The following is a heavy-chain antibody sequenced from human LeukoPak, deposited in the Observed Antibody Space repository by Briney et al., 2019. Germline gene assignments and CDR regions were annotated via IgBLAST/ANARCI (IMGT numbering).Heavy chain of an antibody. CDR1: GFTFSIYW. CDR3: AREAVHYYYYYMDV. V-gene: IGHV3-7*01. J-gene: IGHJ6*03. Sequence: GGSLRLSCAASGFTFSIYWMSWVRQAPGKGLEWVANIKQDGSEKYYVDSVKGRFTISRDNAKNSLYLQMNSLRAEDTAVYYCAREAVHYYYYYMDVWGKGTTVTVSS. D-gene: IGHD6-19*01. CDR2: IKQDGSEK.